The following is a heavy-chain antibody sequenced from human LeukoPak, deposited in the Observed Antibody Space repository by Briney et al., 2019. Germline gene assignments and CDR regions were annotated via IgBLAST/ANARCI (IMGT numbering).Heavy chain of an antibody. J-gene: IGHJ6*03. CDR1: GFTFSSNT. D-gene: IGHD2-2*01. CDR2: ISSSSSYI. Sequence: GGSLRLSCAASGFTFSSNTMSWVRQAPGRGLEWVSSISSSSSYIYYADSVKGRFTISRDNAKNSLYLQMNSLRAEDTAVYYCARDRGYCRGTTCYAYYMDVWGKGTTVTVSS. CDR3: ARDRGYCRGTTCYAYYMDV. V-gene: IGHV3-21*01.